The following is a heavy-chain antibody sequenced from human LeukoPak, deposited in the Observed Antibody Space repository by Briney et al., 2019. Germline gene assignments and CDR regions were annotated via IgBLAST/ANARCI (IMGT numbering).Heavy chain of an antibody. J-gene: IGHJ6*04. V-gene: IGHV1-69*13. CDR2: IIPIFGTA. CDR3: ARGAVPAAMDYYYGMDV. D-gene: IGHD2-2*01. CDR1: GGTFSSYA. Sequence: SVKVSRKASGGTFSSYAISWVRQAPGQGLERMGGIIPIFGTANYAQKFQGRVTITADESTSTAYMELNSLRSEDTAVYYCARGAVPAAMDYYYGMDVWGKGTTVTVSS.